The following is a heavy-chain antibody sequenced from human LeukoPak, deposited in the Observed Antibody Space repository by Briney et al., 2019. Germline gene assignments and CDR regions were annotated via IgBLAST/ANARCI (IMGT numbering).Heavy chain of an antibody. CDR3: GKGYVTAIDY. CDR2: ISGSGDST. D-gene: IGHD5-18*01. J-gene: IGHJ4*02. V-gene: IGHV3-23*01. Sequence: SGGSLRLSCAASGFTFSTYAMTWVRQAPGKGLELVSSISGSGDSTYYADSVKGRFTVSRDNSKNTLYLQMSSLRAEDSAVYYCGKGYVTAIDYWGQGALVTVSS. CDR1: GFTFSTYA.